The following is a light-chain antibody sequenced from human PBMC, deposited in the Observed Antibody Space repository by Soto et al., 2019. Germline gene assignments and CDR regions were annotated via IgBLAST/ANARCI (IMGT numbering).Light chain of an antibody. Sequence: QSALTQPPSASGSPGQSVTISCTGTSSDVGGYNYVSWYQQHPGKAPKLMIYEVSKRPSGVPDRFSGSKSGNTASLTVSGIQAEDEADYYCSSYVGSNNFVFGGGTKLTVL. CDR2: EVS. CDR1: SSDVGGYNY. V-gene: IGLV2-8*01. CDR3: SSYVGSNNFV. J-gene: IGLJ2*01.